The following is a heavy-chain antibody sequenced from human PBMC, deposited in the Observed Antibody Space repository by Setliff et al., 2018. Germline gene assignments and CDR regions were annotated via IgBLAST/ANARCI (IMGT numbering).Heavy chain of an antibody. CDR3: ARDQGSGYAYYFDY. V-gene: IGHV1-18*01. D-gene: IGHD5-12*01. CDR2: ISAYNGNT. Sequence: ASVKVSCKASGYTFTSYGISWVRQAPGQGLEWMGWISAYNGNTNYAQKFQGRVTMTRDTSTSTVYMELSSLRSEDTAVYYCARDQGSGYAYYFDYWGQGTLVTVSS. CDR1: GYTFTSYG. J-gene: IGHJ4*02.